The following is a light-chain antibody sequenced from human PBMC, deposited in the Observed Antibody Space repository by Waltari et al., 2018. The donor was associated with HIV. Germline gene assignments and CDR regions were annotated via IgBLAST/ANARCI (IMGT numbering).Light chain of an antibody. Sequence: DIQLTQSPSFMSASVGDRVTITCRASQGISSYLAWYQQKPGKAPNLLIYSASTLQSGVPSRFSGSGSGTEFTLTINSLHPEDFATYYCQQFNTFSPITFGQGTRLEIK. CDR2: SAS. V-gene: IGKV1-9*01. CDR3: QQFNTFSPIT. J-gene: IGKJ5*01. CDR1: QGISSY.